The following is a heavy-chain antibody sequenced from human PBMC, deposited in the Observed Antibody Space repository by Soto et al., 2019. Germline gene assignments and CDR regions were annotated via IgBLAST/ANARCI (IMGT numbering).Heavy chain of an antibody. V-gene: IGHV4-30-4*01. Sequence: QVQLQESGPGLVKPSQTLSLTCTVSGGSISSGDYYWSWIRQPPGKGLEWIGYIYYSGSTYSNPSLKRRVTISVDTSKNQFSLKLSSVTAADTAVYYCARVGPGGLAAAVNFDYWGQGTLVTVSS. CDR1: GGSISSGDYY. CDR2: IYYSGST. D-gene: IGHD6-13*01. CDR3: ARVGPGGLAAAVNFDY. J-gene: IGHJ4*02.